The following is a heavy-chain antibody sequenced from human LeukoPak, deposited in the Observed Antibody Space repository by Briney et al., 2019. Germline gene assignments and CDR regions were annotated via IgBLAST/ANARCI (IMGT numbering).Heavy chain of an antibody. CDR3: AREEALGSGSFDY. D-gene: IGHD1-26*01. J-gene: IGHJ4*02. Sequence: PSETLSLTCTVSGGSISTYYWSWIRQPPGKGLEWIGYIYYSGSTSYNPSLKSRVIISVDTSKNQFSLKLSSVTAADTAVYYCAREEALGSGSFDYWGQGTLDTVSS. CDR1: GGSISTYY. V-gene: IGHV4-59*01. CDR2: IYYSGST.